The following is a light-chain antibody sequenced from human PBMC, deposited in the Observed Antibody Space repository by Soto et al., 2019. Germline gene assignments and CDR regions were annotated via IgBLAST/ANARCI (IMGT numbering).Light chain of an antibody. CDR3: QVWDVSTVHYV. J-gene: IGLJ1*01. CDR1: NIGSKT. Sequence: SYELTQPPSMSVGPGQTARITCGGNNIGSKTVHWYQQKAGQAPVLVVYNHSDRPSGIPERFSGSNSGNTATLTISRVEAGDEADYYCQVWDVSTVHYVFGTGTKVTVL. V-gene: IGLV3-21*02. CDR2: NHS.